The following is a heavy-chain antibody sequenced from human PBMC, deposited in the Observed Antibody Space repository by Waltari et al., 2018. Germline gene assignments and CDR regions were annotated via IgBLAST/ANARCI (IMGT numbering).Heavy chain of an antibody. D-gene: IGHD2-15*01. CDR1: GYTFTSYY. CDR2: INPRGGSK. J-gene: IGHJ4*02. V-gene: IGHV1-46*01. CDR3: ARGECSGGSCYGPI. Sequence: QVQLVQSGAEVKKPGASVKVSCKASGYTFTSYYMHWVRRAPGPGLEWMGIINPRGGSKSSAQKFQGRVTMTRDTSTSTVYMELSSLRSEDTAVYYCARGECSGGSCYGPIWGQGTLVTVSS.